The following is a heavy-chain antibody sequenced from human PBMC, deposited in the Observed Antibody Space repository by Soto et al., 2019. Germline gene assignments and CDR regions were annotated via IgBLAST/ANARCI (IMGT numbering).Heavy chain of an antibody. Sequence: QVHLQESGPGLVKPSQTLSLTCTVSGGSISSYGYYWSWIRQHPGKGLEWIGYISYSGSTYYNSSLKSRVTIPADTSKTQFSLSLSSVTAADTAVYYCARVQYWYFDFWGRGTLVTVSS. V-gene: IGHV4-31*03. CDR1: GGSISSYGYY. CDR3: ARVQYWYFDF. CDR2: ISYSGST. J-gene: IGHJ2*01.